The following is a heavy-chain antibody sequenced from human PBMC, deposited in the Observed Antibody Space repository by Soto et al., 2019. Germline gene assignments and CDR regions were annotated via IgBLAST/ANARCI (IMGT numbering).Heavy chain of an antibody. CDR2: ISAYNGNT. Sequence: ASVKVSCKASGYTFTSYGISWVRQAPGQGLEWMGWISAYNGNTNYAQKLQGRVTMTTDTSTSTAYMELRSLRSDDTAVYYCARVLGSSGYRKKDAFDIWGQGAMVTVSS. J-gene: IGHJ3*02. V-gene: IGHV1-18*04. CDR3: ARVLGSSGYRKKDAFDI. D-gene: IGHD3-22*01. CDR1: GYTFTSYG.